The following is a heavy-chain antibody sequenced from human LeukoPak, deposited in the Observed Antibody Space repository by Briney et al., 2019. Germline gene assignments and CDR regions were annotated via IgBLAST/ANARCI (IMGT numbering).Heavy chain of an antibody. D-gene: IGHD3-10*01. CDR1: GVSISSSSYY. J-gene: IGHJ6*03. CDR3: ARVYGSGSYYNGYYYYYMDV. CDR2: IYYSGST. V-gene: IGHV4-39*01. Sequence: SETLSLTCTVSGVSISSSSYYWGWLRQPPGTGLEWIGSIYYSGSTYYNPSLKSRVTISVDTSKNQFSLKLSSVTAADTAVYYCARVYGSGSYYNGYYYYYMDVWGKGTTVTISS.